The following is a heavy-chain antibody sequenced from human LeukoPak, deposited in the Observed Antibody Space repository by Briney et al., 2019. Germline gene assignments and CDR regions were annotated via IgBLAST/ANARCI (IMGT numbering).Heavy chain of an antibody. D-gene: IGHD4-17*01. V-gene: IGHV4-38-2*02. CDR3: ARDSADSVTTSLLDV. J-gene: IGHJ6*04. CDR1: GYSISNGYY. Sequence: SETLSLTCTVSGYSISNGYYWGWMRQPPGKGLEWIGSIYHSCRTHYNPSLKSRVIISVDTSKNYFSLKLSSVTAADTAMYYCARDSADSVTTSLLDVWGKGTTVTISS. CDR2: IYHSCRT.